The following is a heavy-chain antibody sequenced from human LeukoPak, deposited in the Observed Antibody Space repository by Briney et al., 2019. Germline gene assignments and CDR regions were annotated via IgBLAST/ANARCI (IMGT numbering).Heavy chain of an antibody. J-gene: IGHJ3*02. CDR1: VFTFNEYD. CDR2: LHTAGDA. Sequence: GGSLRLSCAASVFTFNEYDMHWVRQVTGKGLEWVSSLHTAGDAHYSVSVRGRFIISRDRSKTSFYLQMNSLRAEDSAMYYCSRGGQRAGYAFDIWGQGTVVTVSS. V-gene: IGHV3-13*01. CDR3: SRGGQRAGYAFDI.